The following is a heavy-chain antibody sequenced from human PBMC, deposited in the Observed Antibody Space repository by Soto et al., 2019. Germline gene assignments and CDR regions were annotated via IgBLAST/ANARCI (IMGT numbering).Heavy chain of an antibody. V-gene: IGHV3-23*01. Sequence: EVQLLDSGGGLVQPGGSLRLSCAASGFTFSGHAMSWVRQAPGKGLEWVSSISGNGGGTYYADSVKGRFTISRDYPKNTVYLQMNSLRPEDTAIYYCARAPGTFDYGGQIGADYWSQGTLVTVSS. D-gene: IGHD4-17*01. CDR1: GFTFSGHA. CDR2: ISGNGGGT. J-gene: IGHJ4*02. CDR3: ARAPGTFDYGGQIGADY.